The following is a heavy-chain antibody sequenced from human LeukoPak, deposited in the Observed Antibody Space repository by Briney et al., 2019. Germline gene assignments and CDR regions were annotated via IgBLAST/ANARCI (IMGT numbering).Heavy chain of an antibody. CDR1: GYSISSSSYY. CDR3: ARAPRTYYYGSGFDY. Sequence: SETLSLTCTVSGYSISSSSYYWGWIRQPPGKGLEWIGSIYYSGSTYYNPSLKSRVTISVDTSKNQFSLKLSSVTAADTAVYYCARAPRTYYYGSGFDYWGQGTLVTVSS. CDR2: IYYSGST. J-gene: IGHJ4*02. V-gene: IGHV4-39*07. D-gene: IGHD3-10*01.